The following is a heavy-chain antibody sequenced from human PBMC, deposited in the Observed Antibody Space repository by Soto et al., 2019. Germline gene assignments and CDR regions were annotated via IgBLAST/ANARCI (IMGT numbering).Heavy chain of an antibody. Sequence: PGGSLRLSCAASGFTFSSYGMHWVRQAPGKGLEWVSTISGSDGKTFYADSVKGRFSISRDTSQNTLYLQMNSLRADDTAIYYCARWSYLDYWGQGTRVTVCS. D-gene: IGHD3-3*01. CDR2: ISGSDGKT. CDR1: GFTFSSYG. CDR3: ARWSYLDY. J-gene: IGHJ4*02. V-gene: IGHV3-23*01.